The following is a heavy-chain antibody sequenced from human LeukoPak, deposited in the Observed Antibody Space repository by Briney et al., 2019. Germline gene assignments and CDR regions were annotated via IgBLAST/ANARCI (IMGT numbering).Heavy chain of an antibody. V-gene: IGHV3-23*01. CDR1: GFTFSTYA. CDR3: ARDNVVVVPAVAPQY. Sequence: GGSLRLSCAASGFTFSTYAMSWVRQAPGKGLEWVSHISDNGASTFYADSVKGRFTISRDNSKNTLYLQMNSLRSDDTAVYYCARDNVVVVPAVAPQYWGQGTLVTVSS. CDR2: ISDNGAST. J-gene: IGHJ4*02. D-gene: IGHD2-2*01.